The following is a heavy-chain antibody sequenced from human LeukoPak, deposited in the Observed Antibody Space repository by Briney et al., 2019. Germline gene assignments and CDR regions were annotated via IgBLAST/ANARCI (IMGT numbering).Heavy chain of an antibody. D-gene: IGHD1-26*01. J-gene: IGHJ3*02. CDR1: GGSISSGSYY. CDR2: LDTSGST. V-gene: IGHV4-61*02. Sequence: SEPLSLTCTVPGGSISSGSYYWRWIRQPAGTGLQWLGRLDTSGSTNYNPTLRSRVTISVDTSKNQFSLKLRSMTAADTAVYYCARDRGGIVGDTNAFDIWGQGTMVTVSS. CDR3: ARDRGGIVGDTNAFDI.